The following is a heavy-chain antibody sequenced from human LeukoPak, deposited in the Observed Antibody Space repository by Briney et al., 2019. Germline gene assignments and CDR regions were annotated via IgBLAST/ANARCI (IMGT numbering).Heavy chain of an antibody. J-gene: IGHJ4*02. CDR1: GYSFTSYW. Sequence: PGESPKISCKGSGYSFTSYWIGWVRQMPGKGLEWMGIIYPGDSDTRYSPSFQGQVTISADKSISTAYLQWSSLKASDIAMYYCARHRSYYDILTGYHPAGYWGQGTLVTVSS. V-gene: IGHV5-51*01. CDR2: IYPGDSDT. D-gene: IGHD3-9*01. CDR3: ARHRSYYDILTGYHPAGY.